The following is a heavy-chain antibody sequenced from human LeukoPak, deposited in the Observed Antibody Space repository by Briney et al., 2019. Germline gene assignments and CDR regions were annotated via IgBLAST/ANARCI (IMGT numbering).Heavy chain of an antibody. J-gene: IGHJ4*02. D-gene: IGHD2-21*02. CDR1: GFTFSSYW. CDR3: AKSRAGDPSFIRNFDY. CDR2: ISGSGGST. Sequence: PGGSLRLSCAASGFTFSSYWMTWVRQAPGKGLEWVSAISGSGGSTYYADSVKGRFTISRDNSKNTLYLQMNSLRAEDTAVYYCAKSRAGDPSFIRNFDYWGQGTLVTVSS. V-gene: IGHV3-23*01.